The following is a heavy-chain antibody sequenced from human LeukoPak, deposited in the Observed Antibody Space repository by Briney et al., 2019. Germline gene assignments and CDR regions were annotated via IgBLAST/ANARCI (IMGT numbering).Heavy chain of an antibody. CDR2: ISGYSGNT. CDR1: GYTFTSYG. Sequence: EASVKVSCKASGYTFTSYGISWVRQAPGQGLKWIGWISGYSGNTNYAQKLQGRVTMTTDTSTSTAYMELRSLRSDDTAVYYCAREGPGWQWHGNWFDPWGQGTLVTVSS. D-gene: IGHD6-19*01. V-gene: IGHV1-18*01. J-gene: IGHJ5*02. CDR3: AREGPGWQWHGNWFDP.